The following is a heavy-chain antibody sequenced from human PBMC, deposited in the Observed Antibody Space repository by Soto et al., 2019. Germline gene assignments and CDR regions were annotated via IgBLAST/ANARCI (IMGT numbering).Heavy chain of an antibody. Sequence: EVQLVESGGGLVKPGGSLRLSCAASGFTFSNAWMSWVRQAPGKGLEWVGRIKSKTDGGTTDYAAPVKGRFTISRDDSKNTLDLQMNSLKTEDTAVYYCTTPKSGYSRGWSYYGMDVWGQGTTVTVSS. CDR1: GFTFSNAW. V-gene: IGHV3-15*01. D-gene: IGHD6-19*01. CDR3: TTPKSGYSRGWSYYGMDV. J-gene: IGHJ6*02. CDR2: IKSKTDGGTT.